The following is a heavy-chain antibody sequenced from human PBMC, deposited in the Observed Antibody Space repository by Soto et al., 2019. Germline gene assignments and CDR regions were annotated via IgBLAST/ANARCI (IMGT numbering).Heavy chain of an antibody. V-gene: IGHV4-34*01. CDR2: INHSGST. J-gene: IGHJ6*02. CDR1: GGSFSGYY. D-gene: IGHD2-15*01. Sequence: SETPSLTHAVYGGSFSGYYLGWVRQTPGEGLEWIGEINHSGSTNYNPSLKSRVTISVDTSKNQFSLKLSSVTAADTAVYYCARGDRSASGIYYYYGMDVWGQGTTVTVSS. CDR3: ARGDRSASGIYYYYGMDV.